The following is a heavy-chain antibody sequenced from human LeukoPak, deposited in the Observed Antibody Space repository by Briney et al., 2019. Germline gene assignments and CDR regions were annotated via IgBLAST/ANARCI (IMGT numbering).Heavy chain of an antibody. J-gene: IGHJ3*02. CDR2: ITSIGNTI. D-gene: IGHD3-10*01. Sequence: PGGSLRLSCAASGFTFSDYYMSWIRQAPGKGLEWLSYITSIGNTIYYADSVKGRFTISRDNAKNSLYLQMNSLRAEDTAVYYCARVGYYGSGSYAFDIWGQGTMVTVSS. CDR3: ARVGYYGSGSYAFDI. CDR1: GFTFSDYY. V-gene: IGHV3-11*04.